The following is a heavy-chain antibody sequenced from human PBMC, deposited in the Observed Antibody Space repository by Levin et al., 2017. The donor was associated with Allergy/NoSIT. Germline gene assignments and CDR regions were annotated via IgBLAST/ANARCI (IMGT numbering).Heavy chain of an antibody. CDR3: ARYGGWYIYYFDY. CDR2: INHSGST. Sequence: TTSETLSLTCAVYGGSFSGYYWSWIRQPPGKGLEWIGEINHSGSTNYNPSLKSRVTISVDTSKNQFSLKLSSVTAADTAVYYCARYGGWYIYYFDYWGQGTLVTVSS. CDR1: GGSFSGYY. D-gene: IGHD6-19*01. V-gene: IGHV4-34*01. J-gene: IGHJ4*02.